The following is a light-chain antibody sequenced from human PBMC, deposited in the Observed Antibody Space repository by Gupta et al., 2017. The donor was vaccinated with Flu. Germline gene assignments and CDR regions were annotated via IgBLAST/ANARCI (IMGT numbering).Light chain of an antibody. CDR2: ETS. CDR3: QQYGSSYSVT. V-gene: IGKV3D-20*01. Sequence: GLTQSSAHLSLVSGERATLSCGASQTVSTNYLAWYQQKPGLAPRLLMYETSSRATGIPDRFSGSGSGTDFTLTISRLEPEDFAVYYCQQYGSSYSVTFGQGTKLEIK. CDR1: QTVSTNY. J-gene: IGKJ2*01.